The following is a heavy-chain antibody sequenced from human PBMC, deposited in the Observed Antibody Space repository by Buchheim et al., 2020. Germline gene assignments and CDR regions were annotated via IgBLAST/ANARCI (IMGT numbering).Heavy chain of an antibody. CDR3: ARVASGSYLGAFDI. J-gene: IGHJ3*02. Sequence: QVQLVQSGAEVKKPGASVKVSCKASGYTFTGNYVHWVRLAPGQGLEWMGWISPSSGGTNYAQKFQGRVTMTRDTSISTAYMELSRLRSDDTAVYYCARVASGSYLGAFDIWGQGT. V-gene: IGHV1-2*02. CDR2: ISPSSGGT. D-gene: IGHD1-26*01. CDR1: GYTFTGNY.